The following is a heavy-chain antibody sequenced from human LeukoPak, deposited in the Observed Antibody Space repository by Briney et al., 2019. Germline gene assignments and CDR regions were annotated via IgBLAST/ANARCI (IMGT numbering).Heavy chain of an antibody. Sequence: ASVKVSCKTSGYTFTGYHIHWVRQAPGQGLEWMGWINGNTGSTNYAQKFQDRVAMTRDTSISTAYMDLNRLRSDDTAVYFCARVGPDCGGDCYSNWGQGTLVTVSS. CDR1: GYTFTGYH. CDR3: ARVGPDCGGDCYSN. V-gene: IGHV1-2*02. D-gene: IGHD2-21*02. J-gene: IGHJ4*02. CDR2: INGNTGST.